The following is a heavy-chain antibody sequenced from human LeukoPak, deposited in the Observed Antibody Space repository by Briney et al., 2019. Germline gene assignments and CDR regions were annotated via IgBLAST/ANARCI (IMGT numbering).Heavy chain of an antibody. CDR3: AAHYGDYAAFDY. J-gene: IGHJ4*02. CDR1: GFTFSSYA. Sequence: GGSLRLSCAASGFTFSSYAMSWVRQSPGEGLQWVSTISASGGSIYYTDSVEGRFTISRDNSKNTLYMQMYGLRPEDTAVYYCAAHYGDYAAFDYWGQGTQVSASS. D-gene: IGHD4-17*01. CDR2: ISASGGSI. V-gene: IGHV3-23*01.